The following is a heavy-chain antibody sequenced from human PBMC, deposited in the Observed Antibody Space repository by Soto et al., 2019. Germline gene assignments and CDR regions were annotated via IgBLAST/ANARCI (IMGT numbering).Heavy chain of an antibody. CDR2: SIPIFGTA. V-gene: IGHV1-69*06. D-gene: IGHD3-22*01. CDR1: GGTFSSDV. Sequence: SVKVSCKASGGTFSSDVITWVRQAPGQGLEWMGGSIPIFGTANYAQKFQGRVTITADKSTSTVYMELSSLRSEDTAVYYCARGGVPYHDSSGYRYFDYWGQGTLVTVSS. J-gene: IGHJ4*02. CDR3: ARGGVPYHDSSGYRYFDY.